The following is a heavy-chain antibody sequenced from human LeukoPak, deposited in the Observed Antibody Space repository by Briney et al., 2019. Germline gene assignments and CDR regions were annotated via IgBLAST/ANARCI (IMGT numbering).Heavy chain of an antibody. V-gene: IGHV3-23*01. J-gene: IGHJ6*03. CDR1: GFTFSSYG. D-gene: IGHD3-10*01. CDR3: ATAARGVTYYYYYMDV. CDR2: ISGSGGST. Sequence: GGSLRLSCAASGFTFSSYGMSWVRQAPGKGLEWVSAISGSGGSTYYADSVKGRFTISRDNSKNTLYLQMNSLRAEDTAVYYCATAARGVTYYYYYMDVWGKGTTVTISS.